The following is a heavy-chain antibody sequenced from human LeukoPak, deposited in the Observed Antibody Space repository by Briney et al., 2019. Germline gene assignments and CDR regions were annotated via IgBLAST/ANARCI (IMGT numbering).Heavy chain of an antibody. J-gene: IGHJ4*02. V-gene: IGHV4-39*01. CDR2: IYYSGST. CDR3: ARRARGSSSSSPDVFDY. CDR1: GGSIRSYY. D-gene: IGHD6-6*01. Sequence: PSETLSLTCTVSGGSIRSYYWGWIRQPPGKGLEWIGSIYYSGSTYYNPSLKSRVTISVDTSKNQFSLKLSSVTAADTAVYYCARRARGSSSSSPDVFDYWGQGTLVTVSS.